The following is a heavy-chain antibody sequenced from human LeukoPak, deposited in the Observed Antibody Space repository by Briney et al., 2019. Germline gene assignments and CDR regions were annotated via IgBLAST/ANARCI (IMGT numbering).Heavy chain of an antibody. D-gene: IGHD3-16*01. J-gene: IGHJ3*02. CDR1: GDSVSRNSAA. Sequence: SQTLSLTCAISGDSVSRNSAAWTWIRQSPSRDLEWLGRTYYRSKWFNDYAVSVKSRITINPDTSKNQFSLQLNSVTPEDTAVYYCAREPGGGGGAFDIWGQGTMVTVSS. V-gene: IGHV6-1*01. CDR2: TYYRSKWFN. CDR3: AREPGGGGGAFDI.